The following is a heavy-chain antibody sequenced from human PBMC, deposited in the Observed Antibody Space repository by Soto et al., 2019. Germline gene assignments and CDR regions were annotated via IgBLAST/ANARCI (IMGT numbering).Heavy chain of an antibody. CDR2: IVVGSGNT. CDR3: DTDSSGYYSPEYYYYGMDV. J-gene: IGHJ6*02. CDR1: GFTFTSSA. V-gene: IGHV1-58*01. Sequence: QMQLVQSGPEVKKPGTSVKVSCKASGFTFTSSAVQWVRQARGQRLAWIGWIVVGSGNTNYAQKFQERVTSTRDMPTSTAYMELSSLRAEDTDVYYCDTDSSGYYSPEYYYYGMDVWGQGTTVTVSS. D-gene: IGHD3-22*01.